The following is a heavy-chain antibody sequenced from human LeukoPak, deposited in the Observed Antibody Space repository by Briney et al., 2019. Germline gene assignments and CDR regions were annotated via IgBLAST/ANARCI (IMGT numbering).Heavy chain of an antibody. J-gene: IGHJ5*02. CDR2: IYTSGST. CDR3: ARAGGSYLGWFDP. D-gene: IGHD1-26*01. Sequence: SETLSLTCTVSGGSISSGSYYWSWIRQPAGKGLEWIGRIYTSGSTNYNPSLKSRVTISVDTSKNQFSLKLSSVTAADTAVYYCARAGGSYLGWFDPWGQGTLVTVSS. CDR1: GGSISSGSYY. V-gene: IGHV4-61*02.